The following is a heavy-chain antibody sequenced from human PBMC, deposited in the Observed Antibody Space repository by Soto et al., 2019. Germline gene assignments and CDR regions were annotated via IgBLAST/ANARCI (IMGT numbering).Heavy chain of an antibody. Sequence: ASVKVSCKASGYTVSSYYMHWVRQAPGQGLEWMGWIGAYNGNTNYAQKLQGRVTMTTDTSTSTAYMELRSLRSDDTAVYYCARAGGLLWFGSASDAFDIWGQGTMVTVSS. CDR3: ARAGGLLWFGSASDAFDI. CDR1: GYTVSSYY. D-gene: IGHD3-10*01. V-gene: IGHV1-18*04. J-gene: IGHJ3*02. CDR2: IGAYNGNT.